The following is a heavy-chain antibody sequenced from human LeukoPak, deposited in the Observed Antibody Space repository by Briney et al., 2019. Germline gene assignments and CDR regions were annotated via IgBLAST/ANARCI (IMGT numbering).Heavy chain of an antibody. J-gene: IGHJ4*02. CDR1: GFTFSSYG. D-gene: IGHD5-12*01. CDR3: AKGDKEWLRSPIDY. Sequence: PGRSLRLYCAASGFTFSSYGMHWVRQAPGKGLEWVAVISYDGSNKYYADSVKDRFTISRDNSKNTLYLQMNSLRAEDTAVYYCAKGDKEWLRSPIDYWGQGTLVTVSS. V-gene: IGHV3-30*18. CDR2: ISYDGSNK.